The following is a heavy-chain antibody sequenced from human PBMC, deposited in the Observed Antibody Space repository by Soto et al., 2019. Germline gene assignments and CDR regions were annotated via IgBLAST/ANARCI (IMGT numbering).Heavy chain of an antibody. CDR2: INHSRST. CDR1: GGSFSGYY. CDR3: ARLAATHIAVAAYYFDY. D-gene: IGHD6-19*01. V-gene: IGHV4-34*01. Sequence: QVQLQQWGAGLLKPSETLSLTCAVYGGSFSGYYWSWIRQPPGKGLEWIGEINHSRSTNYNPSLKSRVTISVDTSKNQFSLKLSSVTAADTAVYYCARLAATHIAVAAYYFDYWGQGTLVTVSS. J-gene: IGHJ4*02.